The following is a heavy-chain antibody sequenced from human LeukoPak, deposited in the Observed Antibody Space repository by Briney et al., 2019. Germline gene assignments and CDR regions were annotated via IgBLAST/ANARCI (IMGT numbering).Heavy chain of an antibody. Sequence: PGGSLRLSCAASGFTFSSYAMSWVRQAPGKGLEWVSAISGSGGSTYYADSVKGRFTISRDNSKNTLYLQMNSLRAEDMAVYYCAKVRDYDSSGYYSWGQGTLVTVSS. V-gene: IGHV3-23*01. D-gene: IGHD3-22*01. CDR1: GFTFSSYA. J-gene: IGHJ4*02. CDR2: ISGSGGST. CDR3: AKVRDYDSSGYYS.